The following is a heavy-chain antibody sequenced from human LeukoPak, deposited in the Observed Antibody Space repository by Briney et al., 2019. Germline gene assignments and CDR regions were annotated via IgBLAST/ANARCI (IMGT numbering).Heavy chain of an antibody. Sequence: SETLSLTCTVSGDSITSGNYYWTWIRQPAGKGLEWIGRIYTSGSTDYNPSLKSRVTISVDTSKNQFSLKLTSVTAADTAVYYCASGYNWNYILGHWGQGTLVTVSS. CDR2: IYTSGST. CDR3: ASGYNWNYILGH. D-gene: IGHD1-7*01. CDR1: GDSITSGNYY. J-gene: IGHJ4*02. V-gene: IGHV4-61*02.